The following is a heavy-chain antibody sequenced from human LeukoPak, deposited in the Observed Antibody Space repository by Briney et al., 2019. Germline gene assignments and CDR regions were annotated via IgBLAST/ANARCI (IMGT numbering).Heavy chain of an antibody. CDR2: IYYSGST. CDR3: ARDRRGVGAAPFDY. Sequence: SETLSLTCTVSGGSISSYYWSWIRQPPGKGLEWIGYIYYSGSTNYNPSLKRRVTISVDTSKNQFSLKLSSVTAADTAVYYCARDRRGVGAAPFDYWGQGTLVTVSS. CDR1: GGSISSYY. J-gene: IGHJ4*02. D-gene: IGHD1-26*01. V-gene: IGHV4-59*01.